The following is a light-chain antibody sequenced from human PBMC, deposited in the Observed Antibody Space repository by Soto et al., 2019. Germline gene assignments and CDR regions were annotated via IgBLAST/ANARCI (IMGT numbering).Light chain of an antibody. J-gene: IGKJ1*01. CDR3: QQYGSSGT. V-gene: IGKV3-20*01. CDR2: GAS. CDR1: QSVSNNY. Sequence: EIVLTQSPGTLSLSPGERATRSCRAIQSVSNNYLAWYQQKPGPPPRLLIYGASNRATGTQDRFSGSGSGTDFTLTISRLEPEDFAVYYRQQYGSSGTFGQGTKVDIK.